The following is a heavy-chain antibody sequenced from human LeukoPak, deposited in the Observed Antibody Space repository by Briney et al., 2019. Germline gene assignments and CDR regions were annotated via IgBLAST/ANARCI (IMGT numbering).Heavy chain of an antibody. CDR3: ASGSVVTALDQ. V-gene: IGHV4-59*01. D-gene: IGHD2-21*02. CDR2: IYYTGNT. CDR1: GGSITTYY. J-gene: IGHJ4*02. Sequence: PSETLSLTCAVSGGSITTYYWTWIRQPPGQALEWIGYIYYTGNTKYNPSLESRVTMSIDTSKNEFSLKIYSVNAADTAVYFFASGSVVTALDQWGQGTLVTVSS.